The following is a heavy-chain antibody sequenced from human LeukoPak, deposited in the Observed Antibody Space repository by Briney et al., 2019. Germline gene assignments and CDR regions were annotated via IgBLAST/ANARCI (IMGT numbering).Heavy chain of an antibody. J-gene: IGHJ4*02. V-gene: IGHV1-8*01. Sequence: ASVKVSCTASGYTFTSYDINWVRQATGQGLEWMGWMNPNSGNTGYAQKFQGRVTMTRNTSISTAYMELSSLRSEDTAVYYCARIPPIDDFWSGYYKHYFDYWGQGTLVTVSS. CDR2: MNPNSGNT. D-gene: IGHD3-3*01. CDR1: GYTFTSYD. CDR3: ARIPPIDDFWSGYYKHYFDY.